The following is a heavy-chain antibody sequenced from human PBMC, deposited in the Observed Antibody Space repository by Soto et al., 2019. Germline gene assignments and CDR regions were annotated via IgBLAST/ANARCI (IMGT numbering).Heavy chain of an antibody. CDR2: INHSGST. CDR3: ARGTYDILTGYHEPRNWFDP. D-gene: IGHD3-9*01. CDR1: GGSFSGYY. V-gene: IGHV4-34*01. Sequence: SETLSLTCAVYGGSFSGYYWSWIRQPPGKGLGWIGEINHSGSTNYNPSLKSRVTISVDTSKNQFSLKLSSVTAADTAVYYCARGTYDILTGYHEPRNWFDPWGQGTLVTVSS. J-gene: IGHJ5*02.